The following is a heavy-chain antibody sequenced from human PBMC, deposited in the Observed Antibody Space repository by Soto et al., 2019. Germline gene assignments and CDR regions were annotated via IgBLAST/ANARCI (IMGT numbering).Heavy chain of an antibody. J-gene: IGHJ6*02. CDR1: GFTFSSYW. CDR2: INSDGSST. V-gene: IGHV3-74*01. Sequence: EVQLVESGGGLVQPGGSLRLSCAASGFTFSSYWMHWVRQAPGKGLVWVSRINSDGSSTSYADSVKGRFTISRDNAKNTLYLQMNSLRAEDTAVYYCARGGTVTQIYCYYGMDVWGQGTTVTVSS. CDR3: ARGGTVTQIYCYYGMDV. D-gene: IGHD4-17*01.